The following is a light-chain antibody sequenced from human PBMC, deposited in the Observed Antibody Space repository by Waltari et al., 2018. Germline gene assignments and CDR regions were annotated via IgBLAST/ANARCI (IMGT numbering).Light chain of an antibody. CDR2: DAS. Sequence: PGERATLSCRASQSVSRYLDWYQQKPGQAPRLLIYDASNRATGIPARFSGSGSGTDFTLTISSLEPEDFALYYCQQRNNWVTFGGGTKVEIK. V-gene: IGKV3-11*01. J-gene: IGKJ4*01. CDR3: QQRNNWVT. CDR1: QSVSRY.